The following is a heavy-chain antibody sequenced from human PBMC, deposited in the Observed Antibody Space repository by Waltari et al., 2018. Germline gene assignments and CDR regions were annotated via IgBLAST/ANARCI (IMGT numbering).Heavy chain of an antibody. V-gene: IGHV3-33*01. CDR1: GLTVDSDG. D-gene: IGHD6-6*01. Sequence: QVQVVESGGGVVQSGRALRLAGVAAGLTVDSDGWNGVRQAPGKALEWVALIWFDGSAKYYADSVKGRFTVSRDNSKNTFYLQLNSLRAEDTAVYYCARDMHSSSSALGWLDPWGQGTLVTVSS. J-gene: IGHJ5*02. CDR3: ARDMHSSSSALGWLDP. CDR2: IWFDGSAK.